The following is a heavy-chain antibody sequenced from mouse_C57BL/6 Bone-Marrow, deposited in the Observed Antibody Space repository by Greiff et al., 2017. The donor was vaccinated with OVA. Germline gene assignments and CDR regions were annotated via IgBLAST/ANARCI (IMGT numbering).Heavy chain of an antibody. CDR1: GYTFTSYG. Sequence: VQLQQSGAELARPGASVKLSCKASGYTFTSYGISWVKQRTGQGLEWIGEIYPRSGNTYYNEKFKGKATLTADKSSSTAYMELRSLTSEDSAVYLCARGDYDYYYYAMDYWGQGTSVTVSS. CDR3: ARGDYDYYYYAMDY. CDR2: IYPRSGNT. D-gene: IGHD2-4*01. V-gene: IGHV1-81*01. J-gene: IGHJ4*01.